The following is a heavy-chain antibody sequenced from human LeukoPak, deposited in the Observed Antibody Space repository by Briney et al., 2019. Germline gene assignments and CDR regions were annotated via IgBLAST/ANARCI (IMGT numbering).Heavy chain of an antibody. D-gene: IGHD4-23*01. Sequence: SETLSLTCTVPGGSISSGSYYWSWIRQPAGKGLEWIGRIYTSGSTNYNPSLKSRVTISVDTSKNQFSLKLSSVTAADTAVYYCARATVGLRAFDIWGQGTMVTVSS. CDR1: GGSISSGSYY. CDR3: ARATVGLRAFDI. J-gene: IGHJ3*02. CDR2: IYTSGST. V-gene: IGHV4-61*02.